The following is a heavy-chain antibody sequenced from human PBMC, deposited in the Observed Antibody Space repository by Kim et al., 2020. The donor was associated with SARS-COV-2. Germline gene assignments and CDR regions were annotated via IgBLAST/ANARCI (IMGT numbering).Heavy chain of an antibody. J-gene: IGHJ1*01. Sequence: GGSLRLSCAASGFTFSSYAMSWVRQAPGKGLEWVSAISGSGGSTYYADSVKGRFTISRDNSKNTLYLQMNSLRAEETAVYYCAKGGSGWYLYFQHWGQGTLVTVSS. CDR2: ISGSGGST. CDR1: GFTFSSYA. V-gene: IGHV3-23*01. D-gene: IGHD6-19*01. CDR3: AKGGSGWYLYFQH.